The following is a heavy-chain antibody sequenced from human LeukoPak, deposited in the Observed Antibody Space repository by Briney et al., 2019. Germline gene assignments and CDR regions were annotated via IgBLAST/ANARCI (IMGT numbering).Heavy chain of an antibody. V-gene: IGHV1-18*04. D-gene: IGHD3-22*01. Sequence: ASVKVSCKASGYTFTGFDMHWVRRAPGQGREWMGWISAYNGNIRSAQKLQGRVTMTTDTSTSTAYMELRSLRSDDTAVYYCARYDSSGLLFWGQGTLVTVSS. J-gene: IGHJ4*02. CDR2: ISAYNGNI. CDR3: ARYDSSGLLF. CDR1: GYTFTGFD.